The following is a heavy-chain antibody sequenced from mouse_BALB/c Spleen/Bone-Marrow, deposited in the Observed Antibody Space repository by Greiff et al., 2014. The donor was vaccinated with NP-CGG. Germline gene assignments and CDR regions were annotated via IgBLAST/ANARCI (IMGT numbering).Heavy chain of an antibody. CDR2: IYPGDGDT. D-gene: IGHD2-4*01. V-gene: IGHV1-80*01. CDR1: GYAFSNYG. J-gene: IGHJ4*01. Sequence: VQLQQSGAEVMRPGSSVNISCKASGYAFSNYGMNWVKQRPGQGLEWIGQIYPGDGDTNYNGKFKGRGTLTADKSSSTAYMQLSSLTSEDAAVYFCASVYDYGRGYAMDYWGQGTSVTVFS. CDR3: ASVYDYGRGYAMDY.